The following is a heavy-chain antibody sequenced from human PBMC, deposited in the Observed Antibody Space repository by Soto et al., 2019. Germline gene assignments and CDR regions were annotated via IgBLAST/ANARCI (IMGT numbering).Heavy chain of an antibody. Sequence: EVQLVESGGGLVQPGGSLRLSCAASGFTFSSYSMNWVRQAPGKGLEWVSYISSSSSTIYYADSVKGRFTISRDNAKNSPYLQLHRLRAEDTAVYYCARHPERIAEIGWFDPWGQGTLVTVSS. V-gene: IGHV3-48*01. J-gene: IGHJ5*02. CDR3: ARHPERIAEIGWFDP. CDR1: GFTFSSYS. D-gene: IGHD6-13*01. CDR2: ISSSSSTI.